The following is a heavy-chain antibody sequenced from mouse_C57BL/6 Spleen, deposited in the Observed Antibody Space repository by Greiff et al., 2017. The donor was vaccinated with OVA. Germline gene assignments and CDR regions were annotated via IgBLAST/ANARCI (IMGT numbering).Heavy chain of an antibody. V-gene: IGHV1-72*01. Sequence: QVQLQQSGAELVKPGASVKLSCKASGYTFTSYWMHWVKQRPGRGLEWIGRIDPNSGGTKYNEKFKSKATLTVDKPSSTAYTQLSSLTSEDSAVYYCARFYYDYDVDWYFDVWGTGTTVTVPS. CDR3: ARFYYDYDVDWYFDV. J-gene: IGHJ1*03. CDR1: GYTFTSYW. D-gene: IGHD2-4*01. CDR2: IDPNSGGT.